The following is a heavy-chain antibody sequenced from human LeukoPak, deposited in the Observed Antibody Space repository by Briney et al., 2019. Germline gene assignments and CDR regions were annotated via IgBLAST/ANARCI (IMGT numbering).Heavy chain of an antibody. V-gene: IGHV4-31*01. CDR3: ARVRNRDGSEFDY. Sequence: SETLSLTCTVSGGSIISGGYYWSWIRQHPGKGLEWIGYIYYSGTTYDNPSLKSQITISVDTSKNQFSLKLSSVTAADTAVYYCARVRNRDGSEFDYWGQGTLVTVSS. CDR1: GGSIISGGYY. J-gene: IGHJ4*02. D-gene: IGHD5-24*01. CDR2: IYYSGTT.